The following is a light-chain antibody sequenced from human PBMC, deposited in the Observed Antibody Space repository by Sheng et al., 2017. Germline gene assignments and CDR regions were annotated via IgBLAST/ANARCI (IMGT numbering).Light chain of an antibody. CDR3: QMRTNWPPRIT. CDR2: DAS. CDR1: QSISSY. Sequence: IVLTQSPATLSLSPGERATLSCRASQSISSYLAWYQQKPGQAPSLLIYDASNRATGIPARFSGSGSGTDFTLTISSLEPEDFAVYYCQMRTNWPPRITFGQGTRLEIK. J-gene: IGKJ5*01. V-gene: IGKV3-11*01.